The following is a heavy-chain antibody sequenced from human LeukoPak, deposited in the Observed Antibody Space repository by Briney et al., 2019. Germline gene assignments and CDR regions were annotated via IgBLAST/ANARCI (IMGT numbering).Heavy chain of an antibody. CDR2: IYTSGRT. D-gene: IGHD3-16*02. CDR3: ARARVIPASFDD. J-gene: IGHJ4*02. CDR1: GGSITFGSYY. Sequence: MSSETLSLTCTVSGGSITFGSYYWTWIRQPAGKGLEWIGRIYTSGRTFYNPSLKSRVTISMDTSMNQFSLRLNSVTAADTAVYYCARARVIPASFDDWGQGALVTVSS. V-gene: IGHV4-61*02.